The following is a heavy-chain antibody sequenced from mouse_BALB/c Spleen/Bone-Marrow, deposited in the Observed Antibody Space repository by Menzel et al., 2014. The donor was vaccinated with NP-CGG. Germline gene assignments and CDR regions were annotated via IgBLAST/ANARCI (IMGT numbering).Heavy chain of an antibody. V-gene: IGHV14-3*02. CDR1: GFNIKDTY. D-gene: IGHD1-1*01. CDR3: ASYYYGSYGFAY. Sequence: VQLQQSGAELVKPGASVKSSCTASGFNIKDTYMHWVKQRPEQGLEWIGRIDPANGNTKYDPKFQGKATITADTSSNTAYLQLSSLTSEDTAVYYCASYYYGSYGFAYWGQGTLATVSA. CDR2: IDPANGNT. J-gene: IGHJ3*01.